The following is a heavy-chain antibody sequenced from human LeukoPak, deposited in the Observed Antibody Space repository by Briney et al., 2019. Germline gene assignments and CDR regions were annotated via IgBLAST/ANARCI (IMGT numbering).Heavy chain of an antibody. CDR2: IYYSGST. Sequence: SQTLSLTCTVSGASISSGGYYWSWLRQHPGKGLEWIGYIYYSGSTYYNPSLKSRVTISVDTSKNQFSLKLSSVTAADTAVYYCARTARGWLQTYYFDYWGQGTLVTVSS. V-gene: IGHV4-31*03. J-gene: IGHJ4*02. CDR1: GASISSGGYY. D-gene: IGHD5-24*01. CDR3: ARTARGWLQTYYFDY.